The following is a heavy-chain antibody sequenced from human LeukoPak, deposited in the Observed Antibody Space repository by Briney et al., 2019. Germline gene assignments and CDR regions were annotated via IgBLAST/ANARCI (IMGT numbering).Heavy chain of an antibody. Sequence: VASVKVSCKASGYTFTGYSMRWVRQAPGQGLEWMGWINPIIGAANYAQKFQGRVTITTDTSISTAYMELSRLRSEDTAVYYFAKGRPDISIDYWGQGTLVTVSS. CDR1: GYTFTGYS. CDR3: AKGRPDISIDY. V-gene: IGHV1-2*02. CDR2: INPIIGAA. J-gene: IGHJ4*02. D-gene: IGHD3-3*02.